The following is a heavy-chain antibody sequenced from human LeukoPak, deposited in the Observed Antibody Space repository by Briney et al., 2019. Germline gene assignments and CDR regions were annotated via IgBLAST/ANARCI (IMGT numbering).Heavy chain of an antibody. V-gene: IGHV3-33*08. J-gene: IGHJ2*01. CDR2: IWYDGSNK. CDR1: GFTYNTYW. Sequence: GGSLRLSCVASGFTYNTYWMSWVRQAPGKGLEWVAVIWYDGSNKYYADSVKGRFTISRDNSKNTLYLQMNSLRAEDTAVYYCARELISTTWRGNRSYFDLWGRGTLVTVSS. CDR3: ARELISTTWRGNRSYFDL. D-gene: IGHD1-1*01.